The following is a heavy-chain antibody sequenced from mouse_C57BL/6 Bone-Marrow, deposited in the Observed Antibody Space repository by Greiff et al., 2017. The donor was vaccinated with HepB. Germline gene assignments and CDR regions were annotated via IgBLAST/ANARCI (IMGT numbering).Heavy chain of an antibody. CDR1: GYSITSGYY. CDR2: ISYDGSN. J-gene: IGHJ2*01. CDR3: ARDHYYGSSYFDY. V-gene: IGHV3-6*01. Sequence: EVKLVESGPGLVKPSQSLSLTCSVTGYSITSGYYWNWIRQFPGNKLEWMGYISYDGSNNYNPSLKNRISITRDTSKNQFFLKLNSVTTEDTATYYCARDHYYGSSYFDYWGQGTTLTVSS. D-gene: IGHD1-1*01.